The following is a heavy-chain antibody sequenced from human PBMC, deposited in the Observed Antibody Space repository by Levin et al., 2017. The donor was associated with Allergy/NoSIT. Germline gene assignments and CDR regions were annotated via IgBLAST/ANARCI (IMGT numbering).Heavy chain of an antibody. D-gene: IGHD3-10*01. CDR2: INHSGST. CDR1: GGSFSGYY. Sequence: PSETLSLTCAVYGGSFSGYYWSWIRQPPGKGLEWIGEINHSGSTNYNPSLKSRVTISVDTSKNQFSLKLSSVTAADTAVYYCASISLNYYGAGSQFDYWGQGTLVTVSS. CDR3: ASISLNYYGAGSQFDY. V-gene: IGHV4-34*01. J-gene: IGHJ4*02.